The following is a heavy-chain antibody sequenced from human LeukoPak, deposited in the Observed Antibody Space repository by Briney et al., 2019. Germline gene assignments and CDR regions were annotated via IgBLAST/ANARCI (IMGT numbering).Heavy chain of an antibody. Sequence: PSGTLSLTCAVYGGSFSGYYWSWIRQPPGKGLEWIGEINHRGSSNYNPSLKSRVTISVDTSKNQFSLKLSSVTAADTAVYYCARAGDNSVYSDSWGQGTLVT. CDR3: ARAGDNSVYSDS. D-gene: IGHD3-22*01. V-gene: IGHV4-34*01. CDR1: GGSFSGYY. CDR2: INHRGSS. J-gene: IGHJ4*02.